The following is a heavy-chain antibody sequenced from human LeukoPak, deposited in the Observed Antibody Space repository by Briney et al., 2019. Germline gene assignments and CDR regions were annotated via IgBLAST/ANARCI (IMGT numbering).Heavy chain of an antibody. CDR1: GYTFTGYY. CDR3: ARENNWNYGYYYYGMDV. J-gene: IGHJ6*02. Sequence: ASVKVSCKASGYTFTGYYMHWLRQAPGQGLEWMGWINPNSGGTNYAQKFQGRVTMTRDTSISTAYMELSRLRSDDTAVYYCARENNWNYGYYYYGMDVWGQGTTVTVSS. D-gene: IGHD1-7*01. V-gene: IGHV1-2*02. CDR2: INPNSGGT.